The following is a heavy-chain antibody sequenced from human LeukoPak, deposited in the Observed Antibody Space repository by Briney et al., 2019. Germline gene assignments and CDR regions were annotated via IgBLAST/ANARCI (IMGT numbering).Heavy chain of an antibody. CDR2: IKQDGSEK. CDR1: AFTFSNYW. Sequence: GGSLRLSCEASAFTFSNYWMSWVRQAPGKGLEWVANIKQDGSEKYYVDSVKGRFTISRDNAKNSLYLQMNSLRAEDTAVYYCARVLITIFGVVNNNWFDPWGQGTLVTVSS. CDR3: ARVLITIFGVVNNNWFDP. D-gene: IGHD3-3*01. J-gene: IGHJ5*02. V-gene: IGHV3-7*01.